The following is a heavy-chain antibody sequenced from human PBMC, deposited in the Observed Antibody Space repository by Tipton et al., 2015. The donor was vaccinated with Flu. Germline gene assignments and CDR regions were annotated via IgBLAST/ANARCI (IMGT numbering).Heavy chain of an antibody. D-gene: IGHD6-13*01. CDR1: GFTFSSYE. CDR3: ARVYTYSSSWWVDC. CDR2: ISRSGSTI. V-gene: IGHV3-48*03. Sequence: TASGFTFSSYEMNWVRQAPGKGLEWVSYISRSGSTIYQADSVKGRFTISRDNTKNSLYLQMNSLRAEDTAVYYCARVYTYSSSWWVDCWGQGTLVTVSS. J-gene: IGHJ4*02.